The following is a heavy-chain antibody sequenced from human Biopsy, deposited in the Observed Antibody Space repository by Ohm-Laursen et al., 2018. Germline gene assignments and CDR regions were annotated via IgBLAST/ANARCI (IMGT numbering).Heavy chain of an antibody. Sequence: SVKVSCKASGYTFTSYDISWVRQAPGQGLEWMGWISPYNDKTSYPPKLQDRVTMTADTSTNTAHMELRSLRSDDTAVDYCARVFCTSTTCYGRLDNWGQGTVVTVSS. CDR2: ISPYNDKT. CDR1: GYTFTSYD. V-gene: IGHV1-18*01. CDR3: ARVFCTSTTCYGRLDN. J-gene: IGHJ4*02. D-gene: IGHD2/OR15-2a*01.